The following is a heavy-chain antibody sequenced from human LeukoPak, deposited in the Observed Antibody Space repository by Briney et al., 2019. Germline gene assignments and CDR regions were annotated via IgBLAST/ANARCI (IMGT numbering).Heavy chain of an antibody. V-gene: IGHV1-46*02. CDR1: GYTYNSYY. D-gene: IGHD6-6*01. CDR2: INPSGGTT. J-gene: IGHJ4*02. CDR3: ARGYSSSYRIDY. Sequence: ASVKVSCKTSGYTYNSYYMHWVRQAPGQGLEWMGIINPSGGTTSDAQRFQGRVTMTRVMSTSTVYMELGSLRSEDTAVYYCARGYSSSYRIDYWGQGTLVTVSS.